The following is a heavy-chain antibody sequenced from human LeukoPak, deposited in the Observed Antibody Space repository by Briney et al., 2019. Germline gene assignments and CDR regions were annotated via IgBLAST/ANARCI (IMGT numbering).Heavy chain of an antibody. V-gene: IGHV4-31*03. Sequence: KSSETLSLTCTVSGGSILCGHCARRWIRQHPGKGLEWIGYISYSGSRYYNPPLKSRVTISIDLSKNQFSLKLSSVTASDTAVYYCQRDLGGAVYKLRNWFDPWGQGTLVTVSS. CDR3: QRDLGGAVYKLRNWFDP. D-gene: IGHD5-24*01. CDR1: GGSILCGHCA. J-gene: IGHJ5*02. CDR2: ISYSGSR.